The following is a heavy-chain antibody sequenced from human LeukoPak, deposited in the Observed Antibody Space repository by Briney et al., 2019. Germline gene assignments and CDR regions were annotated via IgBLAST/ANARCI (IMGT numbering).Heavy chain of an antibody. J-gene: IGHJ6*03. Sequence: SETLSLTCTVSGGSISGSSYYWGWIRQPPGKGLEWIGSIFYSGSTYYNPSLKSRVTISVDTSKNQFSLKLSSVTAADTAVYYCARHSLAARLNYYYMDVWGKGTTVTVSS. D-gene: IGHD6-6*01. V-gene: IGHV4-39*01. CDR1: GGSISGSSYY. CDR2: IFYSGST. CDR3: ARHSLAARLNYYYMDV.